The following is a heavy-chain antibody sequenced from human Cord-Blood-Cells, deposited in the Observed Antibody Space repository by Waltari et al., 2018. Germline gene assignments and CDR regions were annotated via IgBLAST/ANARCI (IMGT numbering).Heavy chain of an antibody. J-gene: IGHJ6*02. V-gene: IGHV1-69*01. CDR3: ARSIAVAVDYYYYGMDV. D-gene: IGHD6-19*01. CDR1: GGTFSSYA. Sequence: QVQLVQSGAEVKKPGSSVKVSCKASGGTFSSYAISWVRQAPGQGLEWMGGIIPIVGTANYAQKFQGRVTITADESTSTAYMELSSLRSEDTAVYYCARSIAVAVDYYYYGMDVWGQGTTVTVSS. CDR2: IIPIVGTA.